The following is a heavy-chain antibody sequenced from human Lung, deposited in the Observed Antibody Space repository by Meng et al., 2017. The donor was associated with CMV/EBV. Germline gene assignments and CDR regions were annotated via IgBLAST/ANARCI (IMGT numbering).Heavy chain of an antibody. Sequence: QVQLQESGPGLVKPSQTLSLTCTVSGNSISSGNYYWSWVRQTPAKGLEWIGYIHNSGSTGYNPSLESRLIISIDKSKNQFYLQLTSVTAADTAVYYCDSRFPNTNAYHAVFDFWGRGALVTVSS. CDR3: DSRFPNTNAYHAVFDF. CDR2: IHNSGST. V-gene: IGHV4-30-4*08. CDR1: GNSISSGNYY. D-gene: IGHD2-8*01. J-gene: IGHJ4*02.